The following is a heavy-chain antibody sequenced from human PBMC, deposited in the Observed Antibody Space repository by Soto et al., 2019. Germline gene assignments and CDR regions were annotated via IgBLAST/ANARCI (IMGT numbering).Heavy chain of an antibody. D-gene: IGHD6-13*01. CDR2: ISGGGTSR. CDR3: AKGANYGKIAGAALDI. J-gene: IGHJ3*02. CDR1: GFAFSRYA. V-gene: IGHV3-23*01. Sequence: EVQLLESGGGLVQPGGSLRLSCAASGFAFSRYAMNWVRQAPGKGLEWVSSISGGGTSRYSADSVKGRFTISRDNSKNTLYLQMNSLRVEDTAIYHCAKGANYGKIAGAALDIWGQGTLVTVSS.